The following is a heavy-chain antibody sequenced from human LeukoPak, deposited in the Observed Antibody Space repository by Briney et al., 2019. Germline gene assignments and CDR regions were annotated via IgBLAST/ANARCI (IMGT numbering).Heavy chain of an antibody. V-gene: IGHV4-38-2*02. J-gene: IGHJ4*02. Sequence: SETLSLTCTVSGYSISSGYYWGWIRQPPGKGLEWIGSIYHSGSTYYNPSLKSRVTISVDTSKNQFSLKLSSVTAADTAVYCCASVGFGIDYYFDYWGQGTLVTVSS. CDR1: GYSISSGYY. CDR2: IYHSGST. D-gene: IGHD3-10*01. CDR3: ASVGFGIDYYFDY.